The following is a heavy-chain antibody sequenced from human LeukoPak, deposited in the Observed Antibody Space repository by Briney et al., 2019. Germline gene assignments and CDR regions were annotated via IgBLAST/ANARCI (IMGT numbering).Heavy chain of an antibody. Sequence: SETLSLTCTVSGGSISNYYWSWIRQPPGKGLEWIGFIYDSGNTNYNPSLKRRVTILVGTSKNQFSLKLSSVTAADTAVYYCARDNFRGYSYGSLDCWGQGTLVTVSS. CDR2: IYDSGNT. D-gene: IGHD5-18*01. CDR1: GGSISNYY. V-gene: IGHV4-59*01. CDR3: ARDNFRGYSYGSLDC. J-gene: IGHJ4*02.